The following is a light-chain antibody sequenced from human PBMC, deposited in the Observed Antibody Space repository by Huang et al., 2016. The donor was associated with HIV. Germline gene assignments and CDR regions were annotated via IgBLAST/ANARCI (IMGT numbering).Light chain of an antibody. CDR2: AAS. J-gene: IGKJ1*01. Sequence: IQLTQSPSSLSASVGDRVSITCRESQGIISYLAWYQQKPGKATTLLIYAASTLQSGVPSRCSGSGSGTDFTLTIRSLQPEDFATYLCQQLNNYPPTFGQGTKVEIK. CDR3: QQLNNYPPT. V-gene: IGKV1-9*01. CDR1: QGIISY.